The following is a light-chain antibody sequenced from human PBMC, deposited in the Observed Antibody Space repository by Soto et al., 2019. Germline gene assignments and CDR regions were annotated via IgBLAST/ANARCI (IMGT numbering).Light chain of an antibody. CDR3: QQSYRTPIT. Sequence: DIQLTQSPSPLSASVGDRVAITCLASQSISTYLNWYQQKPGKAPKVLIYAASNLQSGVPPRFSGSGSGTDFTLTISSLQPEDVATYFCQQSYRTPITFGQGTRLRLN. V-gene: IGKV1-39*01. J-gene: IGKJ5*01. CDR2: AAS. CDR1: QSISTY.